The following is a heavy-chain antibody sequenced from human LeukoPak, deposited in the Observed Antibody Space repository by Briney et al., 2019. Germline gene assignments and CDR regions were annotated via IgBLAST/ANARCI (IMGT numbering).Heavy chain of an antibody. J-gene: IGHJ4*02. Sequence: GGTLRLSCTASGFTFGDYAMSWVRKARGKGLEWVGFIRSKAYGGTTEYAASVKGRFTISRDDSKSIAYLQMNSLKTEDTAVYYCTRDSRGALDYWGQGTLVTVSS. CDR3: TRDSRGALDY. CDR1: GFTFGDYA. V-gene: IGHV3-49*04. CDR2: IRSKAYGGTT. D-gene: IGHD3-10*01.